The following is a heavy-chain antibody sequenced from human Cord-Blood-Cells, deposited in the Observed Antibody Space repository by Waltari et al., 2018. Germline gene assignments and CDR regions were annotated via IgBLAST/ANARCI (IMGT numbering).Heavy chain of an antibody. V-gene: IGHV4-34*01. J-gene: IGHJ4*02. CDR1: GGSFRGYY. CDR3: ARGLGSYGDY. CDR2: INHSGST. D-gene: IGHD1-26*01. Sequence: QVQLPQWGAGLLKPSETLSLTCAVYGGSFRGYYWSWIRQPPGKGLEWFGEINHSGSTNYNPSLKSRVTISVDTSKNQFSLKLSSVTAADTAVYYCARGLGSYGDYWGQGTLVTVSS.